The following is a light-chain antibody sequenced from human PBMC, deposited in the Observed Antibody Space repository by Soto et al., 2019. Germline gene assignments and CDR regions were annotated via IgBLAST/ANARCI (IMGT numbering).Light chain of an antibody. V-gene: IGKV3-11*01. CDR3: QQRSNFWT. CDR1: QSVSSY. CDR2: DAS. J-gene: IGKJ1*01. Sequence: EIVLTQSPATLSLSPGERATFSCRASQSVSSYLAWYQQKPGQAPRLLIYDASNRATGIPARFSGSGSGTDFTLTISSLEPEDFAVYYCQQRSNFWTFGQGTKVEIK.